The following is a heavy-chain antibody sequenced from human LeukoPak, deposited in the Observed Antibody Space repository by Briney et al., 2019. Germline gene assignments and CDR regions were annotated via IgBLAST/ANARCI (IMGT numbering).Heavy chain of an antibody. Sequence: GGSLRLSCVASGFTFTTYWMHWVRQAPGKGLVWVSRINGDGSNSNNADSVKGRFTISRDNARNTLYLQMNGLRAEGTALYYCARTSPTSHFDFWGQGTLVTVSS. J-gene: IGHJ4*02. D-gene: IGHD3-16*01. V-gene: IGHV3-74*01. CDR1: GFTFTTYW. CDR3: ARTSPTSHFDF. CDR2: INGDGSNS.